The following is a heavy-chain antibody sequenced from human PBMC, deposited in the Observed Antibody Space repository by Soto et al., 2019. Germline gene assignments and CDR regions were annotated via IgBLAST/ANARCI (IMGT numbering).Heavy chain of an antibody. D-gene: IGHD2-2*01. CDR2: IYHRGST. V-gene: IGHV4-30-2*01. CDR1: AGSISSGGYS. J-gene: IGHJ5*02. CDR3: ARVPDR. Sequence: SETLPQTCADAAGSISSGGYSWSWIRQPPGKGLEWIGYIYHRGSTYYNPSLKSRVTISVDRSKNQFSLKLSSVTAADTAVYYCARVPDRWGQGTLVTVSS.